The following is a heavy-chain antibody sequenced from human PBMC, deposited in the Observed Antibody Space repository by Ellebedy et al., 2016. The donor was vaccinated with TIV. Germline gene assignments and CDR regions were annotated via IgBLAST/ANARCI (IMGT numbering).Heavy chain of an antibody. Sequence: SETLSLTCTVSGGSISDYYWSWIRQPPGKGLEWIGYVYYSGSTNYNPSLKSRVTISVDTSKSQFSLHLSSVTAADTALYYCARLEYSSGWYWDYWGQGTLVTVSS. V-gene: IGHV4-59*08. CDR1: GGSISDYY. CDR2: VYYSGST. CDR3: ARLEYSSGWYWDY. D-gene: IGHD6-19*01. J-gene: IGHJ4*02.